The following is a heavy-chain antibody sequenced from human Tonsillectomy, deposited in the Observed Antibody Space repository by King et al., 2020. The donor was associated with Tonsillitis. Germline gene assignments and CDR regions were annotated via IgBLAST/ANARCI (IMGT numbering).Heavy chain of an antibody. CDR3: ARHGGVGDGYNFVDNWFDP. CDR2: IYYSGST. V-gene: IGHV4-39*07. CDR1: GGSISSSSYY. D-gene: IGHD5-24*01. Sequence: QLQESGPGLVKPSETLSLTCTVSGGSISSSSYYWGWIRQPPGKGLEWIGSIYYSGSTYYNPSLKSRVTISVDTSKNQFSLKLYSVTAADTAVYYCARHGGVGDGYNFVDNWFDPWGQGTLVTVSS. J-gene: IGHJ5*02.